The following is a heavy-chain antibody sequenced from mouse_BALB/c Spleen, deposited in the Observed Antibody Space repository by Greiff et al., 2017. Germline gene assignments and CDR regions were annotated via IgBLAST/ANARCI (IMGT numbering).Heavy chain of an antibody. V-gene: IGHV3-1*02. Sequence: VQLKQSGPDLVKPSQSLSLTCTVTGYYITSGYSWHWIRQFPGNKLEWMGYIHYSGSTNYNPSLKSRISINRDTSKNQFFLQLNSVTTEDTATYYCARGDDYDLFDYWGQGTTLTVSS. CDR1: GYYITSGYS. CDR2: IHYSGST. J-gene: IGHJ2*01. CDR3: ARGDDYDLFDY. D-gene: IGHD2-4*01.